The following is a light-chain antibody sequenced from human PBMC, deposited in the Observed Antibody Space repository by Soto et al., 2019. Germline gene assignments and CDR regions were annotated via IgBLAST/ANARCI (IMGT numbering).Light chain of an antibody. CDR3: QQYNTYPLA. V-gene: IGKV1-5*03. J-gene: IGKJ4*01. CDR1: QSISTW. CDR2: KAS. Sequence: DIQMTQCPSTLSASVGDRVTITCRASQSISTWLAWYQQKPGKAPKLLIYKASSLEGGVPSRFRGSGSGTEFHITISSLQPDDFATYYCQQYNTYPLAFGGGTTVYTK.